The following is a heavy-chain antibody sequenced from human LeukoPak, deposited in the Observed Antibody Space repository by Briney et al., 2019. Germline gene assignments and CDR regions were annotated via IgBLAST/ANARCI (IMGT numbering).Heavy chain of an antibody. D-gene: IGHD3-3*01. CDR2: MNPNSGNT. V-gene: IGHV1-8*01. CDR3: ATRGVRFLEWLFDY. J-gene: IGHJ4*02. CDR1: GYTFTGYD. Sequence: GASVKVSCKASGYTFTGYDINWVRQATGQGLEWMGWMNPNSGNTGYAQKFQGRVTMTRNTSISTVYMELSSLRSEDTAVYYCATRGVRFLEWLFDYWGQGTLVTVSS.